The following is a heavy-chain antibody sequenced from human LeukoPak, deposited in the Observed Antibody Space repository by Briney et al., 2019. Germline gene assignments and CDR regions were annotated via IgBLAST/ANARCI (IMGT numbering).Heavy chain of an antibody. J-gene: IGHJ6*03. V-gene: IGHV1-69*05. CDR3: ARGRCGGGGSCYYYYYYMDV. CDR1: GGTFSSYA. Sequence: ASVKVSCKASGGTFSSYAISWVRQAPGQGLEWMGGIIPIFGTANYAQEFQGRVTITTDESTSTAYMELSSLRSEDTAVYYCARGRCGGGGSCYYYYYYMDVWGKGTTVTVSS. D-gene: IGHD2-15*01. CDR2: IIPIFGTA.